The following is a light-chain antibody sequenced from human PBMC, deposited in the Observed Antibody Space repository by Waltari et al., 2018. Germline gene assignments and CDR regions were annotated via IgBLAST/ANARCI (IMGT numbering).Light chain of an antibody. CDR1: ILAKKY. CDR2: EDS. CDR3: FSAADNNWV. V-gene: IGLV3-27*01. Sequence: SYELTQPSSVSVSPGQTAKILCSGDILAKKYARWFQQKPGQAPLLLIYEDSERPSECPGRFSGSSSGTTFTLTITGAHVDDEADYYCFSAADNNWVFGGGTKLTVL. J-gene: IGLJ3*02.